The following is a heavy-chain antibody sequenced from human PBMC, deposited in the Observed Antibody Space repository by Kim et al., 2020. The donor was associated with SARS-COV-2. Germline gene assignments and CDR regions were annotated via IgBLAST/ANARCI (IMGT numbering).Heavy chain of an antibody. CDR3: ARDEEGGMDV. CDR2: IYYSGST. CDR1: GGSISSGGYY. J-gene: IGHJ6*02. Sequence: SETLSLTCTVSGGSISSGGYYWSWIRQHPGKGLEWIGYIYYSGSTYYNPSLKSRVTISVDTSKNQFSLKLSSVTAADTAVYYCARDEEGGMDVWGQGTTVTVSS. V-gene: IGHV4-31*03.